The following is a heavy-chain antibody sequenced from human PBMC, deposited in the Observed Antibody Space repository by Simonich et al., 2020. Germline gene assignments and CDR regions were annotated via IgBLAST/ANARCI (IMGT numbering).Heavy chain of an antibody. CDR3: ARGRGGMSRGYVDY. CDR1: GYTFTRYD. D-gene: IGHD2-15*01. CDR2: MNPNSGNT. J-gene: IGHJ4*02. V-gene: IGHV1-8*03. Sequence: QVQLVQSGAEVKKPGASVTVSCKASGYTFTRYDINWVRQATGHGLEWMGWMNPNSGNTCYAQKFQGRVTITRKTSISTAYMELRSLRSEDTAVYYCARGRGGMSRGYVDYWGQGTLVTVSS.